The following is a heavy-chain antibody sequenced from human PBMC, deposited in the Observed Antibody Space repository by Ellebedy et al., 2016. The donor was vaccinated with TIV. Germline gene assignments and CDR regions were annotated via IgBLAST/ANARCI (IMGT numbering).Heavy chain of an antibody. CDR2: IWYDGINK. CDR3: AKEMEWPRGSY. D-gene: IGHD3-3*01. V-gene: IGHV3-33*06. Sequence: GGSLRLSXAASGFTFSIYGMHGVRQAPGKGLEWVAVIWYDGINKYYADSVKGRFTISRDNSKNTLYLQMNSLRAEDTAVYYCAKEMEWPRGSYWGQGTLVTVSS. CDR1: GFTFSIYG. J-gene: IGHJ4*02.